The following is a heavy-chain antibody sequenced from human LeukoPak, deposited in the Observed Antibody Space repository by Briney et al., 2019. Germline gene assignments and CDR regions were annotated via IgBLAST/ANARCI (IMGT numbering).Heavy chain of an antibody. Sequence: GGSLRLSCAASGFTFSSYSMNWVRQAPGKGLEWVSSISSSSSYIYYADSVKGRFTISRDNAKNSLYLQMNSLRAEDTAVYYCARDFAGWGYFDLWGRGTQVTVSS. CDR1: GFTFSSYS. D-gene: IGHD3-9*01. CDR3: ARDFAGWGYFDL. V-gene: IGHV3-21*01. CDR2: ISSSSSYI. J-gene: IGHJ2*01.